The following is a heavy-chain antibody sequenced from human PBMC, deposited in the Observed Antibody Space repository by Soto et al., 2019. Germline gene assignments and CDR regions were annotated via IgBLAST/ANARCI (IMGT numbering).Heavy chain of an antibody. CDR1: GGFISSGDYY. D-gene: IGHD2-2*01. CDR3: AREVVPATVDFYYYYIDF. J-gene: IGHJ6*03. CDR2: IEHSGSS. V-gene: IGHV4-31*03. Sequence: QVQLQESGPGLVKPSQTLSLTCTVSGGFISSGDYYWNWIRQLPGKGLEWIGYIEHSGSSFSNPSLKGRVALALDTSKNQFSLKLNSVTAADTAVYYCAREVVPATVDFYYYYIDFWGKGTTVTVSS.